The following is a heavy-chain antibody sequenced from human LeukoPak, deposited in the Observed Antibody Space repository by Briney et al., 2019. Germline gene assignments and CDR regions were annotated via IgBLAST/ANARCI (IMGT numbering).Heavy chain of an antibody. V-gene: IGHV3-7*01. Sequence: GGSLRLSCAASGFTFSSYWMSWVRQAPGKGLEWVASIKQDGSEKYYVDSVKGRFTISRDNAKNSLYLQMNSLRAEDTAVYYCAPAVAGPNFDYWGQGTLVTVSS. CDR1: GFTFSSYW. CDR3: APAVAGPNFDY. D-gene: IGHD6-19*01. CDR2: IKQDGSEK. J-gene: IGHJ4*02.